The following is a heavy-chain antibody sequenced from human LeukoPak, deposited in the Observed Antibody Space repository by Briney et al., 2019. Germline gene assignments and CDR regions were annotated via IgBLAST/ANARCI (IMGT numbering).Heavy chain of an antibody. Sequence: GGSLRLSCAASGFTFSSYWMSWVRQAPGKGLEWVANIKQDGSEKYYVDSVKGRFTISRDNAKNSLYLQMNSLRAEDTAVYYCASGVHYYGSGSYFFDYWGQGTLVTVSS. CDR3: ASGVHYYGSGSYFFDY. V-gene: IGHV3-7*01. D-gene: IGHD3-10*01. CDR2: IKQDGSEK. CDR1: GFTFSSYW. J-gene: IGHJ4*02.